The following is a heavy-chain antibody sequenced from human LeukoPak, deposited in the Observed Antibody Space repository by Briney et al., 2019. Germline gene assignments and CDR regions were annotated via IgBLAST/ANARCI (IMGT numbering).Heavy chain of an antibody. Sequence: SETLSLTCTVSVGSISSSSYYWGWIRQPPGKGLVWIGCIYYSGSTYYTPSLKSRVTISVETSKNQFSLKLSSVTAADTAVYYCARDGRFPPEVLPRYFDYWGQGTLVTASS. V-gene: IGHV4-39*07. CDR2: IYYSGST. CDR3: ARDGRFPPEVLPRYFDY. J-gene: IGHJ4*02. D-gene: IGHD1-26*01. CDR1: VGSISSSSYY.